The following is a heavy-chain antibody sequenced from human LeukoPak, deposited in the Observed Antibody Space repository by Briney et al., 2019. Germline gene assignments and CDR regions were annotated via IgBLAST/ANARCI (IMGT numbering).Heavy chain of an antibody. CDR3: ARDGISGWLDH. V-gene: IGHV3-33*01. CDR2: IWYDGSDE. CDR1: GFTFGNYG. J-gene: IGHJ4*02. Sequence: GRSLRLSCAASGFTFGNYGMHWVRQAPGKGLEWVADIWYDGSDEYYAESVKGRFTISRDNSKNTLYLQMNNRRAEDTAVYYCARDGISGWLDHWGQGTPVTVSS. D-gene: IGHD2-21*01.